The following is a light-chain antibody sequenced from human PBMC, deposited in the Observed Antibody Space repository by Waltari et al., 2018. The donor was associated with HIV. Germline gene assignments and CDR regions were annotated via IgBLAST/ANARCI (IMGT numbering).Light chain of an antibody. CDR3: QQYSNWPRT. J-gene: IGKJ1*01. Sequence: DIMMTQSPATLSVSPGERATLSCRASQSISSTVAWYQQRRGQAPRLLIYGASTRASGIPARFSGSGSGPEFSLTISSLQSEDFAIYYCQQYSNWPRTFGQGTKVEI. CDR2: GAS. V-gene: IGKV3-15*01. CDR1: QSISST.